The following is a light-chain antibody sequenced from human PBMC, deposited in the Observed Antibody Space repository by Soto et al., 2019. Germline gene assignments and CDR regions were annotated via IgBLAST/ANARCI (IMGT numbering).Light chain of an antibody. Sequence: ENVLTQSPVTLYLSPGERATLSCRASQSVTSNKVAWFQQKPGQAPRLLIRAASSRTTGIPDRFSGSGSATEYTLTISRLEPEDFAVYYCQQYGSPPPYTFGQGTKLEIK. CDR2: AAS. CDR3: QQYGSPPPYT. J-gene: IGKJ2*01. V-gene: IGKV3-20*01. CDR1: QSVTSNK.